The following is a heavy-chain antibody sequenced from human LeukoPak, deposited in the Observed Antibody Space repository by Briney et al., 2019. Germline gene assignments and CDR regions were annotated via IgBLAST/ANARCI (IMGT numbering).Heavy chain of an antibody. J-gene: IGHJ4*02. CDR1: GGSISGYY. D-gene: IGHD2-15*01. Sequence: KPSETLSLTCSVSGGSISGYYWTWIRQPAGKGLEWIGRVYTSGSTHYNPSLKTRLTMSVDTSKNQFSLKLSSVTAADTAVYYCARGRVAYSAYYFDYWGRGTLVTVSS. V-gene: IGHV4-4*07. CDR2: VYTSGST. CDR3: ARGRVAYSAYYFDY.